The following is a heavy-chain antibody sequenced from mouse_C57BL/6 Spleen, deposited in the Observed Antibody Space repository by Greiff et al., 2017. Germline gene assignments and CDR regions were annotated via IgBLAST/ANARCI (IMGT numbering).Heavy chain of an antibody. J-gene: IGHJ1*03. Sequence: EVQLQQSGPELVQPGDSVKISCKASGYSFTGYFMNWVMQSHGKSLEWIGRINPYNGDTFYNQKFKGKATLTVDKSSSTAHMELRRLTSEDSAVYYCAREGGTTPRYFDVWGTGTTVTVSS. CDR3: AREGGTTPRYFDV. D-gene: IGHD1-1*01. CDR1: GYSFTGYF. CDR2: INPYNGDT. V-gene: IGHV1-20*01.